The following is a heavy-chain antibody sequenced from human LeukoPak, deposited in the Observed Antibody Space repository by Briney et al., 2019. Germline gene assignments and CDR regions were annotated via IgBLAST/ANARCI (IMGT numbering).Heavy chain of an antibody. V-gene: IGHV1-46*01. D-gene: IGHD3-16*01. CDR2: INPSGGST. J-gene: IGHJ5*02. CDR3: AQGDWFDP. CDR1: GYTFTSYY. Sequence: ASVKVSCKASGYTFTSYYIHWVRQAPGQGLEWMGIINPSGGSTSYAQKFQGRVTITADESTSTAYMELSSLRSEDTAVYYCAQGDWFDPWGQGTLVTVSS.